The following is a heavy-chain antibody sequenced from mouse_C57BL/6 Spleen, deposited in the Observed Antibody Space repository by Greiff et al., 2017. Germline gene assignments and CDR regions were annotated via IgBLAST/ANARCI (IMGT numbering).Heavy chain of an antibody. CDR3: AREEIYDVYAMDY. Sequence: EVKLVESGGGLVQPGGSLKLSCAASGFPFSDYGMHWDRQAPEKGLEWVAYISSGSSNIYYADTVKGRFTISRDNAKNTLYLQIARLRSEDTAMYYCAREEIYDVYAMDYWGQGTSVTVSS. CDR2: ISSGSSNI. D-gene: IGHD2-3*01. CDR1: GFPFSDYG. V-gene: IGHV5-17*03. J-gene: IGHJ4*01.